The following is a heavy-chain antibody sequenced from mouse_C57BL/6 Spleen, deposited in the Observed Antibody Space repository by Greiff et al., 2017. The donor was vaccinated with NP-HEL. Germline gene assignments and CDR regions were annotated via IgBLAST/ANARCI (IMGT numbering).Heavy chain of an antibody. D-gene: IGHD2-1*01. CDR3: ARKGAIYYAYFEV. V-gene: IGHV1-82*01. Sequence: QVQLQQSGRERGKTGASVKISCKASGYAFSSSGMKWVKQRRGKGGEGRGRRYPVEGDTNYNGKFKGKATLTADKSSSTAYMQLSSLTSEDSAVYFCARKGAIYYAYFEVWGTGTTVTVSS. CDR2: RYPVEGDT. J-gene: IGHJ1*03. CDR1: GYAFSSSG.